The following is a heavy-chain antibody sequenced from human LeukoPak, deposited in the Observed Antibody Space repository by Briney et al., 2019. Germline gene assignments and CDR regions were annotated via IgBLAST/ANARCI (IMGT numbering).Heavy chain of an antibody. V-gene: IGHV3-30-3*01. CDR1: GFTFSSYA. CDR2: ISYDGSNK. J-gene: IGHJ4*02. D-gene: IGHD6-13*01. CDR3: ARPGTAAGTGIDY. Sequence: GGSLRLSCAASGFTFSSYAMHWVRQAPGKGLEWVAVISYDGSNKYYADSVKGRFTISRDNSKNTLYLQMNSLRAEDTAVYYCARPGTAAGTGIDYWGQGTLVTVSS.